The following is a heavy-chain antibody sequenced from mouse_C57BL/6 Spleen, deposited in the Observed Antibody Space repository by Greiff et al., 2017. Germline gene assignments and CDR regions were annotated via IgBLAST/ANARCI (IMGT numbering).Heavy chain of an antibody. CDR2: ISSGSSTI. V-gene: IGHV5-17*01. D-gene: IGHD2-5*01. CDR1: GFTFSDYG. Sequence: EVKLMESGGGLVKPGGSLKLSCAASGFTFSDYGMHWVRQAPEKGLEWVAYISSGSSTIYSADTVKGRFTISRDNAKNTLFLQMTSLRSEDTAMYYCARNSNYRFAYWGQGTLVTVSA. J-gene: IGHJ3*01. CDR3: ARNSNYRFAY.